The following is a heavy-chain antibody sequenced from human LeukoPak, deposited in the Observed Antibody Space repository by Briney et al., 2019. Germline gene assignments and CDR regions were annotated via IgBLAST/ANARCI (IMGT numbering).Heavy chain of an antibody. D-gene: IGHD6-19*01. CDR3: ARGIAVAGTIDY. J-gene: IGHJ4*02. CDR2: ISYDGSNK. CDR1: GFTFSNYG. V-gene: IGHV3-30*03. Sequence: GGSLRLSCATSGFTFSNYGMHWVRQAPGKGLEWVAVISYDGSNKYYADSVKGRFTISRDNSKNTLYLQMNSLRPEDAAVYYCARGIAVAGTIDYWGQGTLVTVSS.